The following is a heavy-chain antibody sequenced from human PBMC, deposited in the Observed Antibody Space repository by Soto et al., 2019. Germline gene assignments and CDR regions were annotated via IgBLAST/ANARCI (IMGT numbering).Heavy chain of an antibody. Sequence: QVQLQESGPGLVKPSQTLSLTCTVSGGSISSGGYYWSWIRQHPGKGLEWIGYIYYSGSTYYNPSLKSRVTISVDTSKNQFSLKLSSVTAADTAVYFCARLAYYYDSSGFRYYFDYWGQGTLVTVSS. CDR2: IYYSGST. J-gene: IGHJ4*02. CDR1: GGSISSGGYY. CDR3: ARLAYYYDSSGFRYYFDY. D-gene: IGHD3-22*01. V-gene: IGHV4-31*03.